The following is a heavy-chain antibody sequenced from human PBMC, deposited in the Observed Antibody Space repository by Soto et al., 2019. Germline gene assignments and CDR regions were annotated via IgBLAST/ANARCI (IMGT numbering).Heavy chain of an antibody. D-gene: IGHD3-10*01. CDR2: IWYDGSNT. J-gene: IGHJ4*02. CDR3: GKDGED. Sequence: QVQLVESGGGVVQPGRSLRLSCVASGFTFSNYGMHWVRQAPGKGLEWVAVIWYDGSNTYHADSVKGRFTISRDNSKNTLFLEMDSPGAEDTAVYYCGKDGEDWGQGTLVHVPS. V-gene: IGHV3-30*18. CDR1: GFTFSNYG.